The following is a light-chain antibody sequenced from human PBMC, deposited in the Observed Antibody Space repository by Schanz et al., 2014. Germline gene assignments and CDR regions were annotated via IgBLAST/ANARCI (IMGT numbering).Light chain of an antibody. CDR1: SGSIASNY. CDR3: HSYDSNNHVVV. V-gene: IGLV6-57*03. J-gene: IGLJ2*01. CDR2: EGS. Sequence: NFMLTQPHSVSASPGKTVIISCTRSSGSIASNYVQWYQQRPGSAPTNVIYEGSQRPSGVPDRFSGSIDSSSNSASLTISGLKTEDEADYYCHSYDSNNHVVVFGGGTKVTVL.